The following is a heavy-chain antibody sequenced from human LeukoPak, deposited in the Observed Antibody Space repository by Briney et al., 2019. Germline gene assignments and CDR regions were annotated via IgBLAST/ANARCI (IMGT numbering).Heavy chain of an antibody. CDR2: IRNDGTDK. V-gene: IGHV3-30*02. D-gene: IGHD2-15*01. CDR1: GFTFRNYG. J-gene: IGHJ4*02. Sequence: PGGSLRLSCAASGFTFRNYGMHWVRQAPGKGLHWVAFIRNDGTDKYYTDAVKGRFTISRDNSKNTLYLQMNSLRTEDTAVYYCAKAEEGYCSGGSCYSLNYWGQGALSPSPQ. CDR3: AKAEEGYCSGGSCYSLNY.